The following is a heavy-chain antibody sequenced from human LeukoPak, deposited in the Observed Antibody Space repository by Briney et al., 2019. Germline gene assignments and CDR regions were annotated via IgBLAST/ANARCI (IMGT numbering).Heavy chain of an antibody. Sequence: ASVKVSCKASGGTFRSYAISWVRQTPGQGLEWMGRIIPIFGTANYAQKFQGRVTITTDESTSTAYMELSSLRSEDTAVYYCAMAPRTVPAAIFEWFDPWGQGTLVTVSS. CDR1: GGTFRSYA. J-gene: IGHJ5*02. CDR2: IIPIFGTA. V-gene: IGHV1-69*05. CDR3: AMAPRTVPAAIFEWFDP. D-gene: IGHD2-2*02.